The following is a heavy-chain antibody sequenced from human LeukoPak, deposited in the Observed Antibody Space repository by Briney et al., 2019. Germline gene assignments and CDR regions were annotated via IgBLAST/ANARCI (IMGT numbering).Heavy chain of an antibody. Sequence: GGSLRLSCAASGFTFSSYRMNWVRQAPGKGLEWVSYISSSSSTIYYADSVKGRFTISRDNAKNSLYLQMNSLRAEDTAVYYCAKDWVGSCYDYWGQGTLVTVSS. CDR2: ISSSSSTI. V-gene: IGHV3-48*01. J-gene: IGHJ4*02. CDR3: AKDWVGSCYDY. D-gene: IGHD3-10*01. CDR1: GFTFSSYR.